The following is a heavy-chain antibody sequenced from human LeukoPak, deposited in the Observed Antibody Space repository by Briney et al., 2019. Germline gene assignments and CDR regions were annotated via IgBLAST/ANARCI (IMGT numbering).Heavy chain of an antibody. CDR3: ARPFYGDGYYYYYMDV. Sequence: QPGGSLRLSCAASGFTVSSNYMSWVRQAPGKGPEWVSVIYSGGSTYYADSVKGRFTISRDNSKNTLYLQMNSLRVEDTAVYYCARPFYGDGYYYYYMDVWGKGTTVTVSS. J-gene: IGHJ6*03. CDR1: GFTVSSNY. D-gene: IGHD4-17*01. V-gene: IGHV3-66*04. CDR2: IYSGGST.